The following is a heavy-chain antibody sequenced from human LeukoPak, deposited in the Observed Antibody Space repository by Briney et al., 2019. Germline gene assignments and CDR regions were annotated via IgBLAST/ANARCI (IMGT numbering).Heavy chain of an antibody. CDR3: VKDPAVAGTRYFDY. J-gene: IGHJ4*02. CDR1: GFTFSCYA. V-gene: IGHV3-64D*09. Sequence: GGSLRLSCSASGFTFSCYAMHWVRQAPGKGLEYVSAISSNGGSTYYADSVKGRFTISRDNSKNTLYLQMSSLRAEDTAVYYCVKDPAVAGTRYFDYWGQGTLVTVSS. D-gene: IGHD6-19*01. CDR2: ISSNGGST.